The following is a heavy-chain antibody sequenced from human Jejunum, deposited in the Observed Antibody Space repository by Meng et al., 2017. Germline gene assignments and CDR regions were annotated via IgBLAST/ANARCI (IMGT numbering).Heavy chain of an antibody. V-gene: IGHV3-73*01. J-gene: IGHJ4*02. Sequence: GESLKISCAASGFAFGGSAMHWVRQASGKGLEWVGRIRNKANSYATAYAESVKGRFTISRDDSRNTAYLQMNSLTTEDTAVYYCTRNYVTTLWGQGTLVTVSS. CDR3: TRNYVTTL. D-gene: IGHD1-7*01. CDR1: GFAFGGSA. CDR2: IRNKANSYAT.